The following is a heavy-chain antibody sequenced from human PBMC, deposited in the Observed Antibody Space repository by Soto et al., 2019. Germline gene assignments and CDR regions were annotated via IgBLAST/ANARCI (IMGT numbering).Heavy chain of an antibody. D-gene: IGHD6-19*01. CDR2: ISSSSSYI. CDR1: GFTFSSYS. J-gene: IGHJ4*02. CDR3: ARDHRYSSGWSDY. V-gene: IGHV3-21*01. Sequence: PVGSLRLSCAASGFTFSSYSMNWVRQAPGKGLEWVSSISSSSSYIYYADSVKGRFTISRDNAKNSLYLQMNSLRAEDTAVYYCARDHRYSSGWSDYWGQGTLVTVSS.